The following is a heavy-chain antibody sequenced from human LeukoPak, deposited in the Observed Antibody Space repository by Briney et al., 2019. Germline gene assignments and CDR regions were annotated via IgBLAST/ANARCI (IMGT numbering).Heavy chain of an antibody. V-gene: IGHV3-7*01. CDR1: GFTFSSYW. J-gene: IGHJ4*02. CDR3: ARALNYYESSGLRSAFDY. CDR2: IKKDGSEK. D-gene: IGHD3-22*01. Sequence: GGSLRLSCAASGFTFSSYWMSWVRQAPGKGLEWVANIKKDGSEKYYVDSVKGRFTISRDNAKNSLYLQMNSLRAEDTAVYYCARALNYYESSGLRSAFDYWGQGTLVTVSS.